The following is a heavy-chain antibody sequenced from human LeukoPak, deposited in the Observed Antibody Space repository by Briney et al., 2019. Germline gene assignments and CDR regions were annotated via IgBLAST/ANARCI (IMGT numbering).Heavy chain of an antibody. CDR2: IYGGGTS. D-gene: IGHD3-10*01. Sequence: PGGSLRLSCAVSGFNVRTNYMTWVRQAPGKGLEWVSVIYGGGTSYFADSVKGRFIISRDNSKNTLYLQMNSLRAEDTAVYYCARDPSLIWFGESDYWGQGTLVTVSS. J-gene: IGHJ4*02. CDR1: GFNVRTNY. CDR3: ARDPSLIWFGESDY. V-gene: IGHV3-66*01.